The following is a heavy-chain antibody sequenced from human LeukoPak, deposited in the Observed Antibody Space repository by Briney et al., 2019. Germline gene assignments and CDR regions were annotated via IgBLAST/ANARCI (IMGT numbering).Heavy chain of an antibody. CDR3: AKDRELWFGELFTAFDI. V-gene: IGHV3-23*01. CDR2: ISGSGGST. D-gene: IGHD3-10*01. Sequence: GGSLRLSCAASGFTFSSYAMSWVRQAPGKGLEWVSAISGSGGSTYYADSVKGRFTISRDNSKNTLYLQMNSLRAEDTAVYYCAKDRELWFGELFTAFDIWGRGTMVTVSS. J-gene: IGHJ3*02. CDR1: GFTFSSYA.